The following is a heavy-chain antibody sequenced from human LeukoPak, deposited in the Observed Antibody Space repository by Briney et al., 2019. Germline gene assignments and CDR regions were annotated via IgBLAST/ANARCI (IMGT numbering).Heavy chain of an antibody. V-gene: IGHV1-2*02. CDR2: FNPDSGGT. CDR1: GYTFTGYY. Sequence: ASVKVSCKASGYTFTGYYMHWVRQAPGQGLEWMGWFNPDSGGTHYARKFQGRVTMTRDTSISTAYMELNRLRSDDTAVYYCATRNYGDYFDYWGQGTLVTVSS. CDR3: ATRNYGDYFDY. J-gene: IGHJ4*02. D-gene: IGHD4-17*01.